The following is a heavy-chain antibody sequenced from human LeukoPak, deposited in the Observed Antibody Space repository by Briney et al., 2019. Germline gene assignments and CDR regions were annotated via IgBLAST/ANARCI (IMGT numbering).Heavy chain of an antibody. CDR3: ARGAIVRYFDWLSHIYYYYYMDV. D-gene: IGHD3-9*01. Sequence: GGSLRLSCAASGFTFSSYSMNWVRQAPGKGLEWVSSISSSSSYIYYADSVKGRFTISRDNAKNSLYLQMNSLRAEDTAVYYCARGAIVRYFDWLSHIYYYYYMDVWGKGTTVTISS. CDR1: GFTFSSYS. J-gene: IGHJ6*03. V-gene: IGHV3-21*01. CDR2: ISSSSSYI.